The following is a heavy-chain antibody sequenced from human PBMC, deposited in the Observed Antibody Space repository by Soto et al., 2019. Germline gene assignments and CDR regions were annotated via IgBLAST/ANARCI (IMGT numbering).Heavy chain of an antibody. CDR1: GFTFSTYC. D-gene: IGHD6-13*01. V-gene: IGHV3-7*01. CDR2: IKEDGSEE. J-gene: IGHJ4*02. Sequence: GGSLRLSCAASGFTFSTYCMSWVRQAPGKGLEWVANIKEDGSEEYYVDSVKGRFTISRDNAKNSLYLQMNSLGAEDTAAYYCARVVGSRWPLLDYWGQGTLVTVSS. CDR3: ARVVGSRWPLLDY.